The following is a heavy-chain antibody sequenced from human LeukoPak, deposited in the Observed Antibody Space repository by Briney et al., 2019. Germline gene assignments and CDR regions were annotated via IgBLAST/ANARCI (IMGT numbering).Heavy chain of an antibody. CDR3: ARGPLGYCSSSSCHGPDY. Sequence: SETLSLTCAVYGDSFSGLYWSWIRQPPGKGLEWIGEINHSGSTNYNPSLKSRVTISADTSKNQFSLRLSSVTAANTAVYYCARGPLGYCSSSSCHGPDYWSQGTLVTVSS. CDR1: GDSFSGLY. D-gene: IGHD2-2*01. V-gene: IGHV4-34*01. J-gene: IGHJ4*02. CDR2: INHSGST.